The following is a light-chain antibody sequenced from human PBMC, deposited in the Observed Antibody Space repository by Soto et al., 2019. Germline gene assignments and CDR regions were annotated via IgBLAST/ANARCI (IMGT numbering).Light chain of an antibody. CDR1: QSVSSTY. V-gene: IGKV3D-20*01. Sequence: EIVLTQSPATLSLSPGERATLSCGASQSVSSTYLAWYQQKPGLAHRLFIYDASSRATGIPDRFSGSGSGTNFTLTISRLESEDFAVYYCQQYGSSPITFGQGTRLEI. CDR2: DAS. CDR3: QQYGSSPIT. J-gene: IGKJ5*01.